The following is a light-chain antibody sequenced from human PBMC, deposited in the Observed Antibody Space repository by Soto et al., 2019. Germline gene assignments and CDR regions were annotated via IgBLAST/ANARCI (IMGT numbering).Light chain of an antibody. J-gene: IGKJ1*01. CDR2: WAS. CDR3: QQCYSTPWT. CDR1: QSVLYSSNNKND. V-gene: IGKV4-1*01. Sequence: DIVMTQSPDSLAVSLGERATINCKSSQSVLYSSNNKNDLAWYQQKPGQPPKLLIYWASTRESGVPDRFSGSGSGTDFPLTISSLQAEDVAVYYCQQCYSTPWTFGQGTKVEIK.